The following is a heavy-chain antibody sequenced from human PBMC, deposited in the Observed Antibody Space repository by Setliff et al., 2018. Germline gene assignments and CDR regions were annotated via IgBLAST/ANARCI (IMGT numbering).Heavy chain of an antibody. CDR3: GRAGKPYAIDI. CDR2: ISPESSER. CDR1: GFALSSSW. Sequence: GGSLRLSCGVTGFALSSSWVSWVRQAPGKGLEWVASISPESSERYYVDSVKGRFAVSRDNAKNSLFLQMDSLTVEDTAVYYCGRAGKPYAIDIWGQGTMVTVSS. J-gene: IGHJ3*02. V-gene: IGHV3-7*04.